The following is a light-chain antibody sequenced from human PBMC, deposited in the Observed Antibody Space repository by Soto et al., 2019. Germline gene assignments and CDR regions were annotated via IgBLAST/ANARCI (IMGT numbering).Light chain of an antibody. Sequence: EIVMTQSPATLSVSPGERATLSCRASQSVSSNLAWYQQKPGQAPRLLIYGASTRATGIPARFSGSESGTEFTLSISGLPSEDFAGNYGQQCNNWPPSTFGQGKKVAI. V-gene: IGKV3D-15*01. J-gene: IGKJ1*01. CDR2: GAS. CDR1: QSVSSN. CDR3: QQCNNWPPST.